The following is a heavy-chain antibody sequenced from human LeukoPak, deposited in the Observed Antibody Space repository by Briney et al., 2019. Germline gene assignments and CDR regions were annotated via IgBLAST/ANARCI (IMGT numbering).Heavy chain of an antibody. V-gene: IGHV3-30*03. CDR1: GFTFSSYG. D-gene: IGHD7-27*01. J-gene: IGHJ4*02. Sequence: GRSLRLSCAASGFTFSSYGMHWVRQAPGKGLEWVAVISYDGSNEYYADSVKGRFTISRDNSKNTLHLQMNSLRGEDTAVYYCARGNWGTDYWGQGTLVTVSS. CDR2: ISYDGSNE. CDR3: ARGNWGTDY.